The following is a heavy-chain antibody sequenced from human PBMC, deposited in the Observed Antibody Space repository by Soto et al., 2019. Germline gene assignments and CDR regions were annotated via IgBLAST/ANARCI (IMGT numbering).Heavy chain of an antibody. V-gene: IGHV3-48*02. D-gene: IGHD3-10*01. J-gene: IGHJ6*02. CDR1: GFTFSSHG. CDR3: WRRITMVRGPYYYYGMDV. Sequence: GGSLRLSCDASGFTFSSHGMTWVRQAPGKGLEWVAFISSTSSTKNYADSVKGRFTISRDNTKNSLYLQMSSLRDEDTAVYYCWRRITMVRGPYYYYGMDVWGQGTTVTVSS. CDR2: ISSTSSTK.